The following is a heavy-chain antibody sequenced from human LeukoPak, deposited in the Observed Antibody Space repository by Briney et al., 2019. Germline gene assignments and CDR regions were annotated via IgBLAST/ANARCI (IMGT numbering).Heavy chain of an antibody. Sequence: SETLSLTCTVSGGSISSYYWSWIRQPPGKGLEWIGYSYYSGSTNYNPSLKSRVTISVDTSKNQFSLKLSSVTAADTAVYYCASHCGGDCYQDAFDIWGQGTMVTVSS. CDR1: GGSISSYY. J-gene: IGHJ3*02. V-gene: IGHV4-59*08. D-gene: IGHD2-21*02. CDR3: ASHCGGDCYQDAFDI. CDR2: SYYSGST.